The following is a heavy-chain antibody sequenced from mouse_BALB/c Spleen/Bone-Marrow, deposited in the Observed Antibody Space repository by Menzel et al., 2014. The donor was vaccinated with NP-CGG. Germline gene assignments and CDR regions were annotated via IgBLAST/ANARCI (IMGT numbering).Heavy chain of an antibody. D-gene: IGHD2-10*01. V-gene: IGHV1S81*02. CDR1: GYTFTSYY. CDR3: TRRSLLSDYYSMDY. J-gene: IGHJ4*01. CDR2: INPSNGGT. Sequence: QVQLKRSGAELVKPGASVKLSCKASGYTFTSYYLYWVKQRPGQGLEWIGEINPSNGGTNFNERFKSKASLTVDKSSSTAYMQLNSLTSEDSAVYYCTRRSLLSDYYSMDYWGQGTSVTVSS.